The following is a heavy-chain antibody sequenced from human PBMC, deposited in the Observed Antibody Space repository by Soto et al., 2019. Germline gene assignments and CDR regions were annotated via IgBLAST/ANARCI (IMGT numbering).Heavy chain of an antibody. V-gene: IGHV4-31*01. CDR1: GGSISSGGYH. D-gene: IGHD3-10*01. CDR2: IYYSGRT. J-gene: IGHJ5*02. Sequence: QVQLQESGPGLVKPSQTLSLTCTVSGGSISSGGYHWTWIRQHPGKDLEWIGYIYYSGRTYYNPSLKSPVTISVDTSKSQFSLKLSSVTAADPAIYYCARAVTPWGQGTLVTVSS. CDR3: ARAVTP.